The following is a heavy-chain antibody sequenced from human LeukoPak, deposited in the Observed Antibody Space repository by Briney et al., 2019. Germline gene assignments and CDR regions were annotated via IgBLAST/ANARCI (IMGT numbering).Heavy chain of an antibody. CDR2: IWFDGSVK. D-gene: IGHD3-3*01. J-gene: IGHJ4*02. CDR1: GFTFNTHG. V-gene: IGHV3-33*06. CDR3: AKDTAVQFLEPAF. Sequence: GGSLRLSCAASGFTFNTHGMHWVRQAPGKGLEWVAAIWFDGSVKHYSDAVKGRFTISRDNSLNTLYLQMNSLRVEDTAIYYCAKDTAVQFLEPAFWGQGTLVTVSP.